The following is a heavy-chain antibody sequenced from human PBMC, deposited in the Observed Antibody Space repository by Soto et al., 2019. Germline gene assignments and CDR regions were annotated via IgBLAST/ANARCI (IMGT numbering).Heavy chain of an antibody. V-gene: IGHV3-30-3*01. J-gene: IGHJ6*02. Sequence: GGSLRLSCAASGFTFSSYAMHWVRQAPGKGLEWVAVISYDESNKYYADSVKGRFTISRDNSKNTLYLQMNSLRAEDTAVYYCARDYGDCSSTSCSNYYYYGMDVWGQGTTVTVSS. CDR2: ISYDESNK. CDR3: ARDYGDCSSTSCSNYYYYGMDV. CDR1: GFTFSSYA. D-gene: IGHD2-2*01.